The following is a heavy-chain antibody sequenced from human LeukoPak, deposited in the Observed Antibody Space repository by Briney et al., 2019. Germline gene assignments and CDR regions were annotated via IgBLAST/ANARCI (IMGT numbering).Heavy chain of an antibody. CDR2: ISYDGSNK. CDR1: GFTFSSYA. CDR3: ARDHHDAFDI. J-gene: IGHJ3*02. V-gene: IGHV3-30-3*01. Sequence: SGGSLRLSCAASGFTFSSYAMHWVRQAPGKGLEWVAVISYDGSNKYYADSVKGRFIISRDNSKNTLYLQMNSLRAEDTAVYYCARDHHDAFDIWGQGTMVTVSS.